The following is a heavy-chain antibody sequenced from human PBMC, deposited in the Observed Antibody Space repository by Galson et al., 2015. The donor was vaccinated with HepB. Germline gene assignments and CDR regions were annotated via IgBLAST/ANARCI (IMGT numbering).Heavy chain of an antibody. Sequence: SLRLSCAASGFSFSSYGMHWVRQAPGKGLEWVALISYDGSNKYYADYVKGRFTISRDNSKNTLYLQMNSLRDEDTALYYCAKDREDVLLVLVALIDYWGQGTLVTVSS. D-gene: IGHD2-15*01. CDR3: AKDREDVLLVLVALIDY. V-gene: IGHV3-30*18. J-gene: IGHJ4*02. CDR2: ISYDGSNK. CDR1: GFSFSSYG.